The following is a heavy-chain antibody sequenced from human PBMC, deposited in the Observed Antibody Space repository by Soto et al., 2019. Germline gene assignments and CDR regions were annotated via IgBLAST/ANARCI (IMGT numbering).Heavy chain of an antibody. D-gene: IGHD3-3*01. CDR1: GGSISSSSYY. Sequence: PSETLSLTCTVSGGSISSSSYYWGWIRQPPGKGLEWIGSIYYSGSTYYNPSLKSRVTISVDTSKNQFSLKLSSVTAADTAVYYCARLPITIFGVVIYGWFDPWGRGTLVTVSS. V-gene: IGHV4-39*01. CDR3: ARLPITIFGVVIYGWFDP. CDR2: IYYSGST. J-gene: IGHJ5*02.